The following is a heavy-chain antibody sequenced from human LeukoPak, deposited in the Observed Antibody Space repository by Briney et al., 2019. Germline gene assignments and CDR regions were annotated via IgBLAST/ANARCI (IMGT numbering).Heavy chain of an antibody. J-gene: IGHJ4*02. CDR3: ARGLGSGSYYHY. CDR1: GGSLGSYY. D-gene: IGHD3-10*01. CDR2: IYYTGTI. V-gene: IGHV4-59*12. Sequence: PSETLSLTCTVSGGSLGSYYWSWIRQPPGKGLEWIGFIYYTGTIMYNPSLKSRVKISIDTSLHQFSLRLNSVTAADTAVYYCARGLGSGSYYHYWGQGTLVTVSS.